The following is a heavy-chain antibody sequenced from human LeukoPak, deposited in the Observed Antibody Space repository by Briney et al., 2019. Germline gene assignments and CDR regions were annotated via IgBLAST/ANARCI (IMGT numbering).Heavy chain of an antibody. J-gene: IGHJ5*02. V-gene: IGHV3-23*01. CDR1: GFTFSSYA. CDR3: AKIPYSSGWVQNWFDP. CDR2: ISGSGGST. Sequence: GGSLRLSCAASGFTFSSYAMSWVRQAPGKGLEWISAISGSGGSTYYADSVKGRFTISRDNSKNTLYLQMNSLRAEDTAVYYCAKIPYSSGWVQNWFDPWGQGTLVTVSS. D-gene: IGHD6-19*01.